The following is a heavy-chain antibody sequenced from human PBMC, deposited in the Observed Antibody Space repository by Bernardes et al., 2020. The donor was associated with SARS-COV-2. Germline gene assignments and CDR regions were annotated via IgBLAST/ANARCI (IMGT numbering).Heavy chain of an antibody. J-gene: IGHJ3*02. CDR3: ARDPLVLVRQNDAFDI. V-gene: IGHV3-33*01. CDR1: GFTFSSYG. CDR2: IWYDGSNK. Sequence: GGSLRLSCAASGFTFSSYGMHWVRQAPGKGLEWVAVIWYDGSNKYYADSVKGRFTISRDNSKNTLYLQMNSLRAEDTAVYYCARDPLVLVRQNDAFDIWGQGTMVTVSS. D-gene: IGHD2-15*01.